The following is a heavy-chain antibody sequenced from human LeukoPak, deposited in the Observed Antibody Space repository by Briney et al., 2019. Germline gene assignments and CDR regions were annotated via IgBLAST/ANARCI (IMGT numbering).Heavy chain of an antibody. CDR3: ARGTSAGGPISPFDF. D-gene: IGHD6-13*01. Sequence: GGSLRLSCAASGFTFSSYAMNWVRQAPGKGLEWVSTMSGSGGRTYYADSVKGRFTISRDNSKNTLYLQMNSLRAEDTGIYYCARGTSAGGPISPFDFWGQGTVVTVSS. J-gene: IGHJ4*02. CDR2: MSGSGGRT. V-gene: IGHV3-23*01. CDR1: GFTFSSYA.